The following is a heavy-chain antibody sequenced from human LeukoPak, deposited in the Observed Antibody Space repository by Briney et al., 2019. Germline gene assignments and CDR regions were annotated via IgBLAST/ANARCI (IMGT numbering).Heavy chain of an antibody. CDR2: IYYSGST. D-gene: IGHD6-13*01. CDR3: ARRPAYSSSWGFDY. Sequence: SETLSLTCTVSGGSISSSSYYWGWIRQPPGKGLEWIASIYYSGSTYYNPSLKSRVTISVDTSKNQFSLKLSSVTAADTALYYCARRPAYSSSWGFDYWGQGTLVTVSS. V-gene: IGHV4-39*01. J-gene: IGHJ4*02. CDR1: GGSISSSSYY.